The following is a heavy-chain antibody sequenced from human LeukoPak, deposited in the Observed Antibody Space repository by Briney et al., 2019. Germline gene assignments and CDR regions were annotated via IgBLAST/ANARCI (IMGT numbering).Heavy chain of an antibody. CDR3: VREAAATLFDY. J-gene: IGHJ4*02. D-gene: IGHD1-26*01. CDR2: ISSSSRDI. V-gene: IGHV3-21*01. CDR1: GFTFGSYT. Sequence: GGSLRLSCAASGFTFGSYTMNWVRQAPGKGLEWVAAISSSSRDIFYADSVKGRFSISRDNTQNSLSLQMSSLKAEDTAVYYCVREAAATLFDYWGQGTLVTVSS.